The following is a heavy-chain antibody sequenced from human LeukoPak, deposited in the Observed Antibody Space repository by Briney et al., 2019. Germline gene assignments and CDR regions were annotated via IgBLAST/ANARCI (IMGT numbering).Heavy chain of an antibody. D-gene: IGHD1-26*01. CDR3: ARDKAPREHYMDV. CDR1: GGSMSSYY. J-gene: IGHJ6*03. CDR2: IKQDGSEK. V-gene: IGHV3-7*01. Sequence: PSETLSLTCTVSGGSMSSYYWSWVRQAPGKGLEWVANIKQDGSEKYYVDSVKGRFTISRDNAKNSLYLQMNSLRAEDTAVYYCARDKAPREHYMDVWGKGTTVTVSS.